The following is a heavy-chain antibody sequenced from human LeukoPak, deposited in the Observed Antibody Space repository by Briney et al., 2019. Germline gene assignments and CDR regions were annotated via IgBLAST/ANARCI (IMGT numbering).Heavy chain of an antibody. V-gene: IGHV4-61*02. CDR1: GGSISSDSYY. CDR2: IYTSGST. Sequence: SETLYLTCSVSGGSISSDSYYWSWVRQPAGKGLEWIGRIYTSGSTNYNPSLKSRVTMSVDTSKNQFSLKLSSVTAADTAVYYCARDAPDGYSSSWYNWFDPWGQGTLVTVSS. CDR3: ARDAPDGYSSSWYNWFDP. J-gene: IGHJ5*02. D-gene: IGHD6-13*01.